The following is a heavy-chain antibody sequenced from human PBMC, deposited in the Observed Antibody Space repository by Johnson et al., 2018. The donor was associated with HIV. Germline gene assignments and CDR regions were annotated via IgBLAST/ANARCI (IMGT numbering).Heavy chain of an antibody. J-gene: IGHJ3*02. CDR1: GFTFSSYA. Sequence: VQLVESGGGLVQPGGSLRLSCAASGFTFSSYAMSWVRQAPGKGLEWVSVISGSGDSTYYADAVKGRFTISRDNSKNTVFLQMNSLKTEDAALYYCARCYYDSGGYADAFDIWGQGTMVTVSS. CDR2: ISGSGDST. D-gene: IGHD3-22*01. V-gene: IGHV3-23*04. CDR3: ARCYYDSGGYADAFDI.